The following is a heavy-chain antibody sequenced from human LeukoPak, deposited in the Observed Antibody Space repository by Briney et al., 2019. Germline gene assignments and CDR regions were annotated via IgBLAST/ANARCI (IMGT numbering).Heavy chain of an antibody. Sequence: PGGSLRLSCAASGFTFSSYVMSWVRQAPGKGLEWVSSISGSGGSTHYADSVKGRFTISRDNSKNTLYLQMISLRAEDTAVYYCARAEQWLASFDYWGQGTLVTVSS. D-gene: IGHD6-19*01. CDR1: GFTFSSYV. V-gene: IGHV3-23*01. J-gene: IGHJ4*02. CDR2: ISGSGGST. CDR3: ARAEQWLASFDY.